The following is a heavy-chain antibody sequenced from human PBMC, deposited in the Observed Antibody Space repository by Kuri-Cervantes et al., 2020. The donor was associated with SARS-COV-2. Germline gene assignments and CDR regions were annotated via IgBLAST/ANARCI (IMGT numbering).Heavy chain of an antibody. CDR2: IIPIFGTA. J-gene: IGHJ5*02. V-gene: IGHV1-69*13. CDR3: ARDKGITTNWLDP. Sequence: SVKVSCKASGGTFSSYAISWARQAPGQGLEWMGGIIPIFGTANYAQKFQGRVTITADASSNTAYMELTSLTSDDTAFYYCARDKGITTNWLDPWGQGTLVTVSS. CDR1: GGTFSSYA. D-gene: IGHD3-3*01.